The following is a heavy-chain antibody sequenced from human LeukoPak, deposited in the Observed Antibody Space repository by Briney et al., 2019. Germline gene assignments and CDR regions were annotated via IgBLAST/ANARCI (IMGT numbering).Heavy chain of an antibody. CDR1: GFTFNRYW. D-gene: IGHD6-13*01. CDR3: ARDIAAAGTGDYYYYGMDV. Sequence: PGGSLRLSCAASGFTFNRYWMSWVRQAPWKGLEWVANIKQDGSVKYYVDSVKGRFTISRDNAENSLYLQMNSLRAEDTAVYYCARDIAAAGTGDYYYYGMDVWGQGTTVTVSS. V-gene: IGHV3-7*01. J-gene: IGHJ6*02. CDR2: IKQDGSVK.